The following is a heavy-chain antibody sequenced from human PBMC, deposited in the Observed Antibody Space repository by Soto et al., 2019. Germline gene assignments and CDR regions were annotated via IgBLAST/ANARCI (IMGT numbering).Heavy chain of an antibody. Sequence: GESLKISCKGSGYSFTNYWIGWVRQMPGKGLEWMGIIYPGDSDTRYSPSFQGQVTISADKSITTAYLQWSSLKASDTAIYYCARCASSGSLDWFDPWGQGTLVTVSS. CDR1: GYSFTNYW. CDR3: ARCASSGSLDWFDP. J-gene: IGHJ5*02. V-gene: IGHV5-51*01. CDR2: IYPGDSDT. D-gene: IGHD1-26*01.